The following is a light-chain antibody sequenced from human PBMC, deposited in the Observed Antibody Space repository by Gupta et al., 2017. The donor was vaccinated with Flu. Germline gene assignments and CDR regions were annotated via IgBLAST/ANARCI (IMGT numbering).Light chain of an antibody. J-gene: IGKJ1*01. Sequence: DVQMTQSPSPLSASVGDRVTITCRASQSFSSYLNWYQQKPGKAPKLLIYAASSLQSGVPSRFSGSGSVTDFTLINSSLPHEDFATYYFQQGYSTQGTPWPSGQGPKWEIE. V-gene: IGKV1-39*01. CDR2: AAS. CDR1: QSFSSY. CDR3: QQGYSTQGTPWP.